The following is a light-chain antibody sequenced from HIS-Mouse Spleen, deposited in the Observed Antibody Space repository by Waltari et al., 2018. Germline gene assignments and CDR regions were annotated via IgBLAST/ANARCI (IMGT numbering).Light chain of an antibody. CDR2: DDS. CDR3: QVWDSSSDHVV. J-gene: IGLJ2*01. CDR1: NLGRKR. V-gene: IGLV3-21*03. Sequence: SYVLTQPPSVSVAPGKTARITCGGTNLGRKRVHWYQQKPGQAHVLVVYDDSDRPSGIPERFSGSNSGNTATLTISRVEAGDEADYYCQVWDSSSDHVVFGGGTKLTVL.